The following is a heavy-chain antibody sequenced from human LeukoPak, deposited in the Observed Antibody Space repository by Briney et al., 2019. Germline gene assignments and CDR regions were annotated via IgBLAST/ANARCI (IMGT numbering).Heavy chain of an antibody. D-gene: IGHD1-26*01. Sequence: GGSLRLSYAASGFTFSSYWMSWVRQAPGKGLEWVANIKQDGSEKYYVDSVKGRFAISRDNAKNSLYLQMNSLRAEDTAVYYCARASGRYYYFDYWGQGTLVTVSS. J-gene: IGHJ4*02. CDR3: ARASGRYYYFDY. CDR2: IKQDGSEK. CDR1: GFTFSSYW. V-gene: IGHV3-7*01.